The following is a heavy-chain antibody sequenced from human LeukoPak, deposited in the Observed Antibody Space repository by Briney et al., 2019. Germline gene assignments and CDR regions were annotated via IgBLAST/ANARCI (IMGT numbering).Heavy chain of an antibody. CDR2: IYTSGST. Sequence: SETLSLTCTVSGGSISSYYWSWIRQPAGKGLEWIGRIYTSGSTNYNPSLKSRVTMSVDPSKNQFSLKLSSVTAADTAVYYCASTKTGYSSGWYPNDAFDIWGQGTMVTVSS. CDR3: ASTKTGYSSGWYPNDAFDI. V-gene: IGHV4-4*07. CDR1: GGSISSYY. J-gene: IGHJ3*02. D-gene: IGHD6-19*01.